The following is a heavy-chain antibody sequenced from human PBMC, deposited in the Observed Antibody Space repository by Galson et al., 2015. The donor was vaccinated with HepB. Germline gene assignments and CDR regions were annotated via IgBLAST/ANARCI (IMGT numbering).Heavy chain of an antibody. V-gene: IGHV3-23*01. CDR1: GFSFSNYA. CDR2: VTGSGVTR. J-gene: IGHJ4*02. D-gene: IGHD3-22*01. Sequence: SLRLSCAASGFSFSNYAMNWVRQAPGKGLGWVSTVTGSGVTRYYADSVRGRFTISRDNSKNTLYLQMNSLRADDTAIYYCAKAGDSYDSSGYDNYFHYWGQGTLVTVSS. CDR3: AKAGDSYDSSGYDNYFHY.